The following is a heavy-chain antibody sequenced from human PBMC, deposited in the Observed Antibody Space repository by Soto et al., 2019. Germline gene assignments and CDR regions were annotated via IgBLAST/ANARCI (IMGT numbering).Heavy chain of an antibody. V-gene: IGHV5-10-1*01. D-gene: IGHD3-10*01. CDR2: IDPSDSYT. CDR1: GYSFTSYW. Sequence: GESLKISCKGSGYSFTSYWISWVRQMPGKGLEWMGRIDPSDSYTNYSPSFQGHVTISADKSISTAYLQWSSLKASDTAMYYCARHWIVRYGSGSYYNYYFDHWGQGTLVTVSS. J-gene: IGHJ4*02. CDR3: ARHWIVRYGSGSYYNYYFDH.